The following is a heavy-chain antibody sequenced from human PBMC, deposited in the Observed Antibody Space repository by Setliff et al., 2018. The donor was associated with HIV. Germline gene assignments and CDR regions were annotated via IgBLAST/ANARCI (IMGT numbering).Heavy chain of an antibody. Sequence: GGSLRLSCAASGFTFNDYAMHWVRQAPGKGLEWVAVIWHDGSNQYYADSVKGRFTISRDNSRNTQYLQMNSLSVEDTAVYYCVKNLYAEMWGEIFDSWGRGTLVTVSS. J-gene: IGHJ4*02. CDR3: VKNLYAEMWGEIFDS. CDR2: IWHDGSNQ. D-gene: IGHD3-16*01. V-gene: IGHV3-33*06. CDR1: GFTFNDYA.